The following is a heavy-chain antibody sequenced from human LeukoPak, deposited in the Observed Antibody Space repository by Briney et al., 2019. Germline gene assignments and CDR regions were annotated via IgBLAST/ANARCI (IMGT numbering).Heavy chain of an antibody. Sequence: GRSLRLSCAASGFTFSSYGMHWVRQAPGKGLEWVAVIWYGGSNKYYADSVKGRFTISRDNSKNTLYLQMNSLRAEDTAVYYCARVVTMIVVVIPPRMDVWGKGTTVTVSS. V-gene: IGHV3-33*08. CDR2: IWYGGSNK. J-gene: IGHJ6*04. CDR3: ARVVTMIVVVIPPRMDV. CDR1: GFTFSSYG. D-gene: IGHD3-22*01.